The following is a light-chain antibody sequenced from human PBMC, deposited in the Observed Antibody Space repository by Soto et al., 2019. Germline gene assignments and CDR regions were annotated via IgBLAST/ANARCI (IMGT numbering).Light chain of an antibody. CDR2: GAS. V-gene: IGKV3-15*01. J-gene: IGKJ4*01. Sequence: EIVMTQSPATLSVSPGERATLSCRASQSVNNYLAWYQQKPGQAPRLLIYGASTRATGIPDRFGGSGSGTEFTLTISSLQSEDFAVYYCQQHNNWPLTFGEGTKVEIK. CDR3: QQHNNWPLT. CDR1: QSVNNY.